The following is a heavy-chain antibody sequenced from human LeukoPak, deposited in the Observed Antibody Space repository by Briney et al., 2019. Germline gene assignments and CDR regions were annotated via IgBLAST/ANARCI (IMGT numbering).Heavy chain of an antibody. CDR3: ATDVRGLVPYYFDF. J-gene: IGHJ4*02. CDR2: IYYSGST. CDR1: GGSISSYY. Sequence: KASETLSLTCAVSGGSISSYYWNWIRQPPGKGLEWIGYIYYSGSTNYNPSLKSRVTISIDTSKNQLSLQLRSVAAADTAVYYCATDVRGLVPYYFDFWGQGTLVTASS. V-gene: IGHV4-59*01. D-gene: IGHD3-10*02.